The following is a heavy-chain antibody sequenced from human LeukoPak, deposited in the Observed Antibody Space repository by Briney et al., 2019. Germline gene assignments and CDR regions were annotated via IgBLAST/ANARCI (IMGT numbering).Heavy chain of an antibody. CDR1: GFTFSILD. Sequence: GRSLRLSCAASGFTFSILDMSWVRQAPGKGLEWVSAISGNGGGTYYADSVKGRFTISRDNSKNTLYLQMKSLRAEDTAVYYCAKELYRWYYDYWGQGTPVTVSS. J-gene: IGHJ4*02. V-gene: IGHV3-23*01. CDR2: ISGNGGGT. CDR3: AKELYRWYYDY. D-gene: IGHD2/OR15-2a*01.